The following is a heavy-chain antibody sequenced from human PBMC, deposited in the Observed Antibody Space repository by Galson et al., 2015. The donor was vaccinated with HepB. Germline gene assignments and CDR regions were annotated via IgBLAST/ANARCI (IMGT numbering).Heavy chain of an antibody. CDR1: GGTFSSYA. Sequence: SVKVSCKASGGTFSSYAISWVRQAPGQGLEWMGGIIPIFGTANYAQKFQGRVTITADESTSTAYMELSSLRSEDTAVYYCARDPGVSAFHWNNWFDPCGQGTLVTVSS. CDR3: ARDPGVSAFHWNNWFDP. V-gene: IGHV1-69*13. CDR2: IIPIFGTA. D-gene: IGHD1-1*01. J-gene: IGHJ5*02.